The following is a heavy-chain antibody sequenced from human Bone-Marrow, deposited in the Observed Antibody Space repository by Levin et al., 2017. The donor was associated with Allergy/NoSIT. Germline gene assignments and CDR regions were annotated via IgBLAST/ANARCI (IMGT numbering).Heavy chain of an antibody. CDR2: ISYIGST. V-gene: IGHV4-31*03. CDR3: ARGTFYGASDAFDV. D-gene: IGHD1/OR15-1a*01. J-gene: IGHJ3*01. Sequence: MTSETLSLTCTVSGGSISGGGYYWCWIRQHPGKGLEWIGCISYIGSTHYNPSLKSRVTISADTSDKQFSLKMSSVTAADTAVFYCARGTFYGASDAFDVWGQGTIVTVSS. CDR1: GGSISGGGYY.